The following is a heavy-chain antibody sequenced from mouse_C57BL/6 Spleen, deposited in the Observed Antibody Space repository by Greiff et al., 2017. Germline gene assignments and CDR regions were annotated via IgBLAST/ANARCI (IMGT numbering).Heavy chain of an antibody. D-gene: IGHD1-1*01. CDR3: TREGVHYYGSSPLYAMDY. V-gene: IGHV5-9-1*02. CDR2: ISSGGDYI. CDR1: GFTFSSYA. J-gene: IGHJ4*01. Sequence: EVHLVESGEGLVKPGGSLKLSCAASGFTFSSYAMSWVRQTPEKRLEWVAYISSGGDYIYYADTVKGRFTISRETSRNTLYLQMSSLKSEDTAMYYCTREGVHYYGSSPLYAMDYWGQGTSVTVSP.